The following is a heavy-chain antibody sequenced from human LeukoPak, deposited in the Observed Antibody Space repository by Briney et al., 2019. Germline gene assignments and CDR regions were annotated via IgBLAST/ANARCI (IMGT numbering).Heavy chain of an antibody. D-gene: IGHD1-1*01. Sequence: GGSLRLSCAASGFTFSSYGMHWVRQAPGKGLEWVAFIRYDGSNKYYADSVKGRFTISRDNSKNTLYLQMNSLRAEDTAVYYGAKYNGGYYSYYYMDVWGKGTTVTISS. CDR2: IRYDGSNK. V-gene: IGHV3-30*02. CDR3: AKYNGGYYSYYYMDV. J-gene: IGHJ6*03. CDR1: GFTFSSYG.